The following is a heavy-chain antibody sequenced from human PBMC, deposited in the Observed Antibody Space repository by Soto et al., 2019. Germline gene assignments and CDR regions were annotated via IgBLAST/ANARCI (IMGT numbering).Heavy chain of an antibody. V-gene: IGHV4-34*01. J-gene: IGHJ6*02. CDR3: SRGGAYYGSGSHYYYYGMDV. Sequence: SETLSLTCAVYGGYFSGYYWSWIRQPPGKGLEWIGEINHSGSTNYNPSLKSRVTISVDTSKNQFSLKMSTVTAADKDVYYCSRGGAYYGSGSHYYYYGMDVWGQGTTVTVSS. CDR1: GGYFSGYY. D-gene: IGHD3-10*01. CDR2: INHSGST.